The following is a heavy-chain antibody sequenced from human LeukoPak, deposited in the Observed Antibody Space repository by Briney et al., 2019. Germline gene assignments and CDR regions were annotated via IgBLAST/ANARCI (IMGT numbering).Heavy chain of an antibody. CDR3: ASREAYDDFWSGYDY. Sequence: GGSLRLSCAASGFTFSDYYMSWIRQAPGKGLEWVSYISSSGSTIYYADSVKGRFTISRDNAKNSLYLQMNSLRAEDTAVYYCASREAYDDFWSGYDYWGQGTLVTVSS. V-gene: IGHV3-11*01. CDR1: GFTFSDYY. J-gene: IGHJ4*02. D-gene: IGHD3-3*01. CDR2: ISSSGSTI.